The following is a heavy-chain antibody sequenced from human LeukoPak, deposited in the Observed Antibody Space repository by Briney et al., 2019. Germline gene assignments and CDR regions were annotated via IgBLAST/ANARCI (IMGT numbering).Heavy chain of an antibody. V-gene: IGHV1-2*02. CDR3: ARDQRSCSGGSCYPGWFAP. CDR1: GYTFTGYY. CDR2: INPSGGT. Sequence: GASVKVSCKASGYTFTGYYLHWVRQAPGQGLEWMGWINPSGGTNYAQKFQGRVTTTRDTSISTAYMELSRLRSDDTAVYYCARDQRSCSGGSCYPGWFAPWGQGTLVTVSS. D-gene: IGHD2-15*01. J-gene: IGHJ5*02.